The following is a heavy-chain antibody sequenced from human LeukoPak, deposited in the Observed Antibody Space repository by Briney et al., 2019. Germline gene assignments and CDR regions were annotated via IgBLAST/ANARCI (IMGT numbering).Heavy chain of an antibody. CDR3: ARVSVLRLVVVAANTWFNY. J-gene: IGHJ4*02. D-gene: IGHD2-15*01. V-gene: IGHV1-2*02. CDR1: GYTFTGYY. CDR2: INPNSGGT. Sequence: GASVKVSCKASGYTFTGYYMHWVRQAPGQGLEWMGWINPNSGGTNYAQKFQGRVTMTRDTSISTAYMELSRLRSDDTAVYYCARVSVLRLVVVAANTWFNYWGQGTLVTVSS.